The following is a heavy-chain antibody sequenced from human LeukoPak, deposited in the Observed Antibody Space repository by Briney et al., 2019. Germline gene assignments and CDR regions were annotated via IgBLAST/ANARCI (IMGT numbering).Heavy chain of an antibody. V-gene: IGHV4-39*01. CDR2: LIHTGGT. CDR1: SGSISSGTFY. D-gene: IGHD3-3*01. Sequence: SETLSLTCTVSSGSISSGTFYWDWIRQTPGKGLEWIVSLIHTGGTYYNPSLRSRVTTSVDTSKNQFSLKLHSVTGADTAMYYCARRRPGYYDFWSGYQDYWGQGTLVTVSS. J-gene: IGHJ4*02. CDR3: ARRRPGYYDFWSGYQDY.